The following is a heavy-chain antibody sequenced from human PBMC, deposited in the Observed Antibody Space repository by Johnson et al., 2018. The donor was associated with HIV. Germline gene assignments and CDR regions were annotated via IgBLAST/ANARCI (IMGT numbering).Heavy chain of an antibody. Sequence: QVQLVESGGGLVQPGGSLRLSCAASGFTFNSYAMSWVRQAPGKGLEWVAVISYDGSNKYYADSVKGRFTISRDNSKNTLYLQMNSLRAEDTAVYYCASGWGEDAFDIWGQGTMVTVSS. CDR2: ISYDGSNK. CDR3: ASGWGEDAFDI. J-gene: IGHJ3*02. V-gene: IGHV3-30-3*01. CDR1: GFTFNSYA. D-gene: IGHD6-19*01.